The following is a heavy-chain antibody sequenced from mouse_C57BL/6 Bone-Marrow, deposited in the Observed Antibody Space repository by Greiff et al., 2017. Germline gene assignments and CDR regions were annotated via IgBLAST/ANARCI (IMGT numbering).Heavy chain of an antibody. CDR1: GYSITSGYY. D-gene: IGHD2-5*01. V-gene: IGHV3-6*01. Sequence: EVQLQESGPGLVKPSQSLSLTCSVTGYSITSGYYWNWIRQFPGNKLEWMGYISYDGSNNYNPSLKNRISITRDTSKNQFFLKLNSVTTEDTATYYCARAYYSNYDYFDYWGQGTTLTVSS. J-gene: IGHJ2*01. CDR2: ISYDGSN. CDR3: ARAYYSNYDYFDY.